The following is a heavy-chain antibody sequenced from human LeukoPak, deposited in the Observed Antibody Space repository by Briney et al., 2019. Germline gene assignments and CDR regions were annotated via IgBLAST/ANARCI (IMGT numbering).Heavy chain of an antibody. Sequence: ASVKVPCKASGYTFTSYGISWVRQAPGQGLEWMGWISAYNGNTNYAQKLQGRVTMTTDTSTSTAYMELRSLRSDDTAVYYCARDLRGWLHFDYWGQGTLVTVSS. CDR3: ARDLRGWLHFDY. CDR1: GYTFTSYG. D-gene: IGHD3-9*01. J-gene: IGHJ4*02. V-gene: IGHV1-18*01. CDR2: ISAYNGNT.